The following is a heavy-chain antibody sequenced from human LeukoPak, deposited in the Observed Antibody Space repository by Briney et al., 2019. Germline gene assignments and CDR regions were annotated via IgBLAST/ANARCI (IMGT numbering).Heavy chain of an antibody. CDR2: INRSGST. V-gene: IGHV4-34*01. Sequence: PSETLSLTCAVYGGSFSGYYWSWIRQPPGKGLEWIGEINRSGSTNYNPSLKSRVTISVDTSKNQFSLKLSSVTAADTAVYYCARVGYSGYDWFIAVAGDAFDIWGQGTMVTVSS. CDR3: ARVGYSGYDWFIAVAGDAFDI. CDR1: GGSFSGYY. D-gene: IGHD5-12*01. J-gene: IGHJ3*02.